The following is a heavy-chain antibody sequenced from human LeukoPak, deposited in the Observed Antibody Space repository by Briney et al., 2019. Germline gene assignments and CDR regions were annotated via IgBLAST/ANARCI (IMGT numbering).Heavy chain of an antibody. CDR2: IRYDGSNK. J-gene: IGHJ4*02. V-gene: IGHV3-30*02. Sequence: GGSLRLSCAASGFTFSSYGIHWVRQAPGKGLEWVAFIRYDGSNKYYADSVKGRFTISRDNSKNTLYLQMNSLRAEDTAVYYCAKDPFYDSSGYYYLGWGQGTLVTVSS. CDR3: AKDPFYDSSGYYYLG. CDR1: GFTFSSYG. D-gene: IGHD3-22*01.